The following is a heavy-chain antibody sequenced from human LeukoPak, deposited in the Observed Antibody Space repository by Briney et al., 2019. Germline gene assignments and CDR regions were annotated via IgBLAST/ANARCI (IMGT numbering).Heavy chain of an antibody. D-gene: IGHD6-19*01. CDR1: GGFISRGEYY. V-gene: IGHV4-30-4*02. Sequence: SETLSLTCTVSGGFISRGEYYWRWIRQPPGKGLEWTEYIYYSGSTYYNPSLKSRVTITVGTSKSQFAVELSAVTPADTAVYYCARVGSSGWYFDLWGRGTLVTVSS. J-gene: IGHJ2*01. CDR3: ARVGSSGWYFDL. CDR2: IYYSGST.